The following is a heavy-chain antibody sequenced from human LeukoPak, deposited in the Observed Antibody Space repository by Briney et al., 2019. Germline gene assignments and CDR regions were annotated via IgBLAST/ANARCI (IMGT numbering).Heavy chain of an antibody. CDR1: GVSFSSNY. D-gene: IGHD3-3*01. V-gene: IGHV3-66*03. CDR2: IYSCDSR. CDR3: ARAPPGGFLEWYGYYGMDV. J-gene: IGHJ6*02. Sequence: PSESLTLSCAVSGVSFSSNYMNWVRQPPGKGLEWDSVIYSCDSRYSSDSLTGRFTISRDNSKNTLYLKMNSRRAEDTAVYYCARAPPGGFLEWYGYYGMDVWGQGTTVTVS.